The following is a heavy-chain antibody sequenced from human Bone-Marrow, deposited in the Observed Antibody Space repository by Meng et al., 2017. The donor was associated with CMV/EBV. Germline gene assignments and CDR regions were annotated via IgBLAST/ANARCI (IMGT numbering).Heavy chain of an antibody. CDR3: TSLPYSSSLSGVSFDY. V-gene: IGHV3-73*01. J-gene: IGHJ4*02. CDR1: GFTFSGSS. CDR2: IRSKANSYST. D-gene: IGHD6-13*01. Sequence: GESLKISCAASGFTFSGSSMHWVRQASGKGLEWVGRIRSKANSYSTAYAASVRGRFTISRDDSRNTAFLKMHRLKTEDTAVYYCTSLPYSSSLSGVSFDYWGQGTLVTVSS.